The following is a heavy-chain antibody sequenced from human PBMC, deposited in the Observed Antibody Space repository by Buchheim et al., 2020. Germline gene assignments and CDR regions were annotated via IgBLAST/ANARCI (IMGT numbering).Heavy chain of an antibody. CDR2: IYYSGST. D-gene: IGHD3-3*01. CDR1: GGSVSSGSYY. V-gene: IGHV4-61*01. CDR3: ARDFWSGYYVGYYDGMDV. J-gene: IGHJ6*02. Sequence: QVQLQESGPGLVKPSETLSLTCTVSGGSVSSGSYYWSWIRQPPGKGLEWIGYIYYSGSTSYNPSLKSRVPISVDTSKNQFSLKLSSVTAADTAVYYCARDFWSGYYVGYYDGMDVWGQGTT.